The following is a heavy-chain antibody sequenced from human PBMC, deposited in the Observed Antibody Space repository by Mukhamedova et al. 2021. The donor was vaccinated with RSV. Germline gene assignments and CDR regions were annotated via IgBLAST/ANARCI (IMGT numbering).Heavy chain of an antibody. Sequence: APGKGLEWVSSISSSSSYIYYAVSVKGRFTISRDNAKNSLYLQMNSLTAEDTAVYYCSRVLTTVVFFDYWGQCTLVTLSS. CDR3: SRVLTTVVFFDY. J-gene: IGHJ4*02. V-gene: IGHV3-21*01. D-gene: IGHD4-23*01. CDR2: ISSSSSYI.